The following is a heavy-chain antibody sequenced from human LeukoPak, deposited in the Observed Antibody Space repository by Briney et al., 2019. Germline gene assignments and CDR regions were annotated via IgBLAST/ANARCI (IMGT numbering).Heavy chain of an antibody. V-gene: IGHV4-39*01. D-gene: IGHD4-17*01. Sequence: PSETLSLTCTVSGGSISSSNYYWGWIRQPPGKGLEWIGSMYYSGSTYYNPSLKSRVTISVDTSKNQFSLTLSSVTAADTAVYSCVRHHTYYGNFDYWGQGTLVTVSP. CDR1: GGSISSSNYY. J-gene: IGHJ4*02. CDR2: MYYSGST. CDR3: VRHHTYYGNFDY.